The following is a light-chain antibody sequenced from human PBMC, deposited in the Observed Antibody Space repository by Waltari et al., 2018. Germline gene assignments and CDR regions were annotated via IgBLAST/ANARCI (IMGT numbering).Light chain of an antibody. Sequence: EIVLTQSPDTLSSSPGERATLSCRASQSGSGSYLAWYQQKPGQAPRLLISDASSRATDIPDRFSGSGSGKDFTLTISRLEPEDFAVYYCQQYGTSPTWTFGQGTKVEIK. J-gene: IGKJ1*01. CDR3: QQYGTSPTWT. CDR2: DAS. V-gene: IGKV3-20*01. CDR1: QSGSGSY.